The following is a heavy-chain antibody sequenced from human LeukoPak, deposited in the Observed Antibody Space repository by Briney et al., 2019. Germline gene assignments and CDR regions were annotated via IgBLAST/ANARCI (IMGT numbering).Heavy chain of an antibody. V-gene: IGHV3-74*01. CDR3: EADGGHAFQI. J-gene: IGHJ3*02. Sequence: GGSLRLSCATSGLAFSRTWMHWVRQVPGKGPVWVSQIISDGSSTTYEDSVKGRFTISRDNAKEMVYLQMNSLRVEDTAVYYYEADGGHAFQIWGRGTMVTVSS. CDR1: GLAFSRTW. CDR2: IISDGSST. D-gene: IGHD5-24*01.